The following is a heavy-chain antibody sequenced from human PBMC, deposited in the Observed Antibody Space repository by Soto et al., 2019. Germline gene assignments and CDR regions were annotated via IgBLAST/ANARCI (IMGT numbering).Heavy chain of an antibody. J-gene: IGHJ6*03. V-gene: IGHV4-59*01. CDR3: ARKGAAASYAHYYIDV. D-gene: IGHD6-13*01. Sequence: SETLSLTCTVSGGSISPYYWSWIRQPPGKGLEWIGYVYYSGNTNYNPSRESRVTISVDTSRNQFSLNLTSATAADTAVYYCARKGAAASYAHYYIDVWGRGTTVTVFS. CDR1: GGSISPYY. CDR2: VYYSGNT.